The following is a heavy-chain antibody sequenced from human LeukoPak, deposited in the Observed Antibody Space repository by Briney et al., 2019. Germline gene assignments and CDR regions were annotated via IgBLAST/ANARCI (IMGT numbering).Heavy chain of an antibody. Sequence: GGSLRLSCAASGFTFSSYWMTWVRQAPGKGLEWVANIKQDGSERYYVDSVKGRFTISRDNAKNSLYLQMNSLRAEDTAVYYCAREGVGGDDVFDIWGQGTMDTVSS. J-gene: IGHJ3*02. CDR1: GFTFSSYW. CDR2: IKQDGSER. V-gene: IGHV3-7*01. D-gene: IGHD2-21*01. CDR3: AREGVGGDDVFDI.